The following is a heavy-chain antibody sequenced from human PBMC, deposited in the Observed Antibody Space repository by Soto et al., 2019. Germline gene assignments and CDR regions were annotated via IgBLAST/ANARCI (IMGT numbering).Heavy chain of an antibody. D-gene: IGHD3-22*01. V-gene: IGHV3-48*01. CDR1: GYTMSISS. Sequence: EVQLVESGGILVQPGGYLRLSCAASGYTMSISSMNRVRQAPGKGLEWVSYIRRYTSVTSYADSVKGRFTISRDNAKNSLYLQMNSLRVEDTAVYYCGRVADSGYYTVEYWGQGTLVTVSS. CDR2: IRRYTSVT. CDR3: GRVADSGYYTVEY. J-gene: IGHJ4*02.